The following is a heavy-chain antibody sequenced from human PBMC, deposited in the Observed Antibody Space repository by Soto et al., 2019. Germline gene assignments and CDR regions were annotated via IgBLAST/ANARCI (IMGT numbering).Heavy chain of an antibody. CDR2: ISYDGSQK. CDR3: AKREDY. CDR1: GLTFSNYG. V-gene: IGHV3-30*18. J-gene: IGHJ4*02. Sequence: GGSLRLSCSASGLTFSNYGMHWVRQAPGKGLEWVAIISYDGSQKHDANSVKGRFTISRDNSKNTLYLQMNSLRAEDTAVYYCAKREDYWGQGALVTVSS.